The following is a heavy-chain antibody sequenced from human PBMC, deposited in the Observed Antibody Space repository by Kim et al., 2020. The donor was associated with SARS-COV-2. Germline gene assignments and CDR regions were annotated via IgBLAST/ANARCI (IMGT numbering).Heavy chain of an antibody. Sequence: GGSLRLSCAASGFTFSSYSMNWVRQAPGKGLEWVSSISSSSSYIYYADSVKGRFTISRDNAKNSLYLQMNSLRAEDTAVYYCARDRELLWFGDIWIRDYYYYYGMDVWGQGTTVTVSS. CDR2: ISSSSSYI. V-gene: IGHV3-21*01. CDR1: GFTFSSYS. J-gene: IGHJ6*02. D-gene: IGHD3-10*01. CDR3: ARDRELLWFGDIWIRDYYYYYGMDV.